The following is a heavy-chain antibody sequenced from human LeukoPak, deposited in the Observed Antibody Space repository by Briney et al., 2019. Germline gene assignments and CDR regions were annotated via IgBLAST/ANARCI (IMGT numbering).Heavy chain of an antibody. V-gene: IGHV1-18*01. D-gene: IGHD4-11*01. J-gene: IGHJ6*03. CDR1: GYTFTSYG. Sequence: ASVKVSCKASGYTFTSYGISWVRQASGQGLEWMGWISAYNGNTNYAQKLQGRVTMTTDASTSTAYMELRSLRSDDTAVYYCARVQKKDYYMDVWGKGTTVTVSS. CDR2: ISAYNGNT. CDR3: ARVQKKDYYMDV.